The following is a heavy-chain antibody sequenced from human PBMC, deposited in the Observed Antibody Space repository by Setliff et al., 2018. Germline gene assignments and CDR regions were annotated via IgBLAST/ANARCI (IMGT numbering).Heavy chain of an antibody. D-gene: IGHD6-19*01. Sequence: PGGSLRLSCAASGFTFNTYAMHWVRQAPGKGLEWVTIIWYDGSYKYYAYPVKGRFTISRDNSKNTLYLQMNSLRAEDTAVFYCVAVRWDYPTVWGQGTLVTVSS. J-gene: IGHJ4*02. V-gene: IGHV3-33*01. CDR1: GFTFNTYA. CDR3: VAVRWDYPTV. CDR2: IWYDGSYK.